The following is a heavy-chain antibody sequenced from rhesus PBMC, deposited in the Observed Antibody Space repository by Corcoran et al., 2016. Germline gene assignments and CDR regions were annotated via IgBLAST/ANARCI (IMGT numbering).Heavy chain of an antibody. CDR3: ARHSAAADFDY. D-gene: IGHD6-31*01. CDR2: IISGSGSTT. V-gene: IGHV3-110*02. CDR1: GFTFSDHY. J-gene: IGHJ4*01. Sequence: EVQLVESGGGLVQPGGSLRLSCAASGFTFSDHYMDWVRQAPGKGLEWVSSIISGSGSTTLYPDSVKGRFTISRDNAKNTVYMQMNSLRAEDTAVYYCARHSAAADFDYWGQGVLVTVSS.